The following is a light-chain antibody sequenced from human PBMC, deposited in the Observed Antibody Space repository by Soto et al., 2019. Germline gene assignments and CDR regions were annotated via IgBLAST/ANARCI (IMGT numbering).Light chain of an antibody. V-gene: IGKV3-15*01. CDR3: QQYNNWPPLT. J-gene: IGKJ4*01. CDR2: AAS. Sequence: EIVMTQSPATLSVSPGERATLSCRASQSVRSNLAWYQQKPGQAPRLLIYAASTRATGIPARFSGSGSGTDFTLTISSLQSEDFAVYYCQQYNNWPPLTLGGWTKVEIK. CDR1: QSVRSN.